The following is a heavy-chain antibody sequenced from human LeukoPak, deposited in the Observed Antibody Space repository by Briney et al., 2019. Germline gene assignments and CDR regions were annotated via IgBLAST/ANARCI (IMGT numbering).Heavy chain of an antibody. CDR2: IYYSRST. CDR1: GASISSGGYN. J-gene: IGHJ4*02. CDR3: ARDGYNSGYFDY. V-gene: IGHV4-30-4*01. D-gene: IGHD5-24*01. Sequence: SQTLSLTCTVSGASISSGGYNWNWIRQPPGKGLEWIGYIYYSRSTSYSPSLKSRLTISVDTSKNQFSLKLSSVTAADTAVYYCARDGYNSGYFDYWGQGTLVTVSS.